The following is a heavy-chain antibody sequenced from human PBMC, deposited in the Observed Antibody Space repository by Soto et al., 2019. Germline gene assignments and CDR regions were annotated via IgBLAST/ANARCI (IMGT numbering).Heavy chain of an antibody. CDR1: ACTLSSYT. D-gene: IGHD3-10*01. Sequence: GPSVKIACRRSACTLSSYTISWVRQAPGQGHEWMGGIIPIFGTANYAQKFQGRVTITADESTSTAYMKLSSLRSEDTAVYYCSRAYGSGSYYNNPGAFDIWGQGTMVIVS. J-gene: IGHJ3*02. CDR2: IIPIFGTA. V-gene: IGHV1-69*01. CDR3: SRAYGSGSYYNNPGAFDI.